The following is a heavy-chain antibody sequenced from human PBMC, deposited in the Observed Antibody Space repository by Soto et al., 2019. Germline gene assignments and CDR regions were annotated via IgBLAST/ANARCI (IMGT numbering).Heavy chain of an antibody. CDR2: ISHDGREK. D-gene: IGHD3-10*01. CDR3: AKGSQEKVSLYYAMDV. CDR1: IFTFSSYV. J-gene: IGHJ6*02. V-gene: IGHV3-30*18. Sequence: PGGSLRLSCAASIFTFSSYVMHWVRQAPGKGLEWMAVISHDGREKYYADSVKGRFTISRDNSKNTLYLEMNSLRDEDTAVYFCAKGSQEKVSLYYAMDVWGQGTTVTVSS.